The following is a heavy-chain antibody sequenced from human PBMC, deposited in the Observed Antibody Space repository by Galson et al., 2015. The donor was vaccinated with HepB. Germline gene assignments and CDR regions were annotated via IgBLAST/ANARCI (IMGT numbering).Heavy chain of an antibody. CDR2: ISYDGSNK. D-gene: IGHD4-23*01. CDR1: GFPFSSYG. CDR3: AKVVYRGYYSYYYGMDV. J-gene: IGHJ6*02. V-gene: IGHV3-30*18. Sequence: LRLSCAASGFPFSSYGMHWVRQAPGKGLEWVAVISYDGSNKYYADSVKGRFTISRDNSKNTLYLQMNSLRAEDTAVYYCAKVVYRGYYSYYYGMDVWGQGTTVTVSS.